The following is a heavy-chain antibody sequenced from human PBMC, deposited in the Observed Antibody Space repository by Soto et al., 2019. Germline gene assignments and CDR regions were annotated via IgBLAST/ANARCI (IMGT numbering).Heavy chain of an antibody. J-gene: IGHJ6*03. CDR3: ASSYCSGGSCYSITPYYHYYMDV. D-gene: IGHD2-15*01. CDR2: ISGSGGST. CDR1: GFTFSNYA. V-gene: IGHV3-23*01. Sequence: GGSLRLSCAASGFTFSNYAMSWVRQAPGKGLEWVSAISGSGGSTYYADSVKGRFTISRDNSKNTLYLQMNSLRAEDTAEYYCASSYCSGGSCYSITPYYHYYMDVWGKGTTVTVSS.